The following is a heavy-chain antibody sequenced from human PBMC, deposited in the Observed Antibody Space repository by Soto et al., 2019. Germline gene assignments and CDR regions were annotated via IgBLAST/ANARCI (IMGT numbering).Heavy chain of an antibody. CDR1: GFTFSNYA. Sequence: GGSLRLSCAASGFTFSNYAMTWVRQGPGKGLEWVSGISGSGGRSYYADSVKGRFTISRDNSKSTLYLQMNSLRAEDTAVYYCAKAYFVWSSEQPYYFDYWGQATLVTVSS. CDR2: ISGSGGRS. J-gene: IGHJ4*02. D-gene: IGHD3-16*01. V-gene: IGHV3-23*01. CDR3: AKAYFVWSSEQPYYFDY.